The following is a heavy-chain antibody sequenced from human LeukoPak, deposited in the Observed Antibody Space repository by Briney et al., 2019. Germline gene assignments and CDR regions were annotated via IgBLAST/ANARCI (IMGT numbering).Heavy chain of an antibody. CDR3: ARDQGLTAPPPYGTDV. CDR2: IIPILNIT. CDR1: GGTFSGSA. V-gene: IGHV1-69*04. Sequence: SVKVSCKASGGTFSGSAITWVRQAPGQGLEWMGRIIPILNITNYAQKFQGRITISADTSTSTAYMELSGLRSDEAAVYYCARDQGLTAPPPYGTDVWGQGTTVTVSS. J-gene: IGHJ6*02. D-gene: IGHD6-19*01.